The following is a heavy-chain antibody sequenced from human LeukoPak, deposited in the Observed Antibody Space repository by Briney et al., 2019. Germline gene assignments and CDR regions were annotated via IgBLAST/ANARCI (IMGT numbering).Heavy chain of an antibody. CDR1: GGSISSGDYY. Sequence: PSQTLSLTCTVSGGSISSGDYYWSWIRQPPGKGLEWIGYIYYSGSTNYNPSLKSRVTISVDTSKNQFSLKLSSVTAADTAVYYCARALKYDYVWGSYRQENWFDPWGQGTLVTVSS. CDR2: IYYSGST. D-gene: IGHD3-16*02. V-gene: IGHV4-61*08. CDR3: ARALKYDYVWGSYRQENWFDP. J-gene: IGHJ5*02.